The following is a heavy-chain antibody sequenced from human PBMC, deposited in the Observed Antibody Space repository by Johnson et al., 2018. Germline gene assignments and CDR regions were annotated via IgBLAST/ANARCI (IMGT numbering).Heavy chain of an antibody. CDR1: GFTFSSYA. CDR2: ISGSGDST. Sequence: VQLVQSGGGLVQPGGSLRLSCAASGFTFSSYAMSWVRQAPGKGLEWVSAISGSGDSTHYADSVKGRFTISRETSKNTLYLQMNSLRAEDTAVYYCPNETYYYDSSGSHDAFDIWCQGTMVTVSS. CDR3: PNETYYYDSSGSHDAFDI. V-gene: IGHV3-23*04. J-gene: IGHJ3*02. D-gene: IGHD3-22*01.